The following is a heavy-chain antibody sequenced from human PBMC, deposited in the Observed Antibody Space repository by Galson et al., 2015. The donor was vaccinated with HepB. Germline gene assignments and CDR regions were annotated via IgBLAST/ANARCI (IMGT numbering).Heavy chain of an antibody. Sequence: SVKVSCRASGYTFTSYGISWVRQAPGQGLEWMGWISAYNGNTNYAQKLQGRVTMTTDTSTSTAYMELRSLRSDDTAVYYCARDSPIRGRVAATDYWGQGTLVTVSS. J-gene: IGHJ4*02. CDR2: ISAYNGNT. V-gene: IGHV1-18*01. CDR3: ARDSPIRGRVAATDY. CDR1: GYTFTSYG. D-gene: IGHD2-15*01.